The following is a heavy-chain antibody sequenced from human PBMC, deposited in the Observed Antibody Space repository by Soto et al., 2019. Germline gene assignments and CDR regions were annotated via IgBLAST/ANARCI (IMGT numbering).Heavy chain of an antibody. J-gene: IGHJ5*02. CDR3: GRHVAAGYGGYDSPLDP. V-gene: IGHV5-51*01. CDR1: GYNFGDYW. Sequence: GESLKISCKGSGYNFGDYWIGWVRQMPGKGLELMGSFYPGDPDTRYSPSFQGQVTMSGDKSSSTAYLHWGSLKASDTAIYYCGRHVAAGYGGYDSPLDPWGQGTLVTVSS. D-gene: IGHD5-12*01. CDR2: FYPGDPDT.